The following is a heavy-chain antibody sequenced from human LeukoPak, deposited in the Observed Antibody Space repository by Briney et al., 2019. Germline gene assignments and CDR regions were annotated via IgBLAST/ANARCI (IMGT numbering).Heavy chain of an antibody. CDR3: SSRSDNYSSYYMDV. J-gene: IGHJ6*03. Sequence: GGSLRLSCAASGFTFSRYWMSWVRQAPGKGLEWVSYISSSGSPIHYAESVKGRFTISRDNAKNSLYLQMNRLRAEDTAVYYCSSRSDNYSSYYMDVWGKGTTVTISS. CDR2: ISSSGSPI. V-gene: IGHV3-48*03. D-gene: IGHD2-15*01. CDR1: GFTFSRYW.